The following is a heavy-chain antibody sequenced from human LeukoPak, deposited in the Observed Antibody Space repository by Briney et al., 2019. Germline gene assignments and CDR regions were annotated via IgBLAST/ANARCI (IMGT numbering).Heavy chain of an antibody. J-gene: IGHJ4*02. CDR2: IKQDGSEK. CDR1: GFTFSSYA. D-gene: IGHD2-21*01. Sequence: PRGSLRLSCAASGFTFSSYAMSWVRQAPGKGLEWVANIKQDGSEKYYVDSVKGRFTISRDNAKNSLYLQMNSLRAEDTAVYYCARGHRKLLPIDYWGQGTLVTVSS. V-gene: IGHV3-7*01. CDR3: ARGHRKLLPIDY.